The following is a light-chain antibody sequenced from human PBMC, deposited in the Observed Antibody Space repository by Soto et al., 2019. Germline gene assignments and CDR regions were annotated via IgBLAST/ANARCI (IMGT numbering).Light chain of an antibody. V-gene: IGKV1-5*01. J-gene: IGKJ1*01. Sequence: DIKMTQSPSTLPASVGDRVTITCRASQSISTWLAWYQQKPGTAPKVLIYHASNLQSGVPSRFSGSGSGTEFTLTISSLQPDDFATYYCQQYNSYPFGQVAK. CDR1: QSISTW. CDR3: QQYNSYP. CDR2: HAS.